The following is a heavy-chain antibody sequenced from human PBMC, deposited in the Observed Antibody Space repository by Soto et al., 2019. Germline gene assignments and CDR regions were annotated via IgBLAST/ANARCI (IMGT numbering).Heavy chain of an antibody. CDR3: ATDKGDSYGYGNY. V-gene: IGHV1-58*01. Sequence: ASVKVSCKASGFTFTNSAVQWVRQARGQRLEWIGWIVVGSGNTNYAQKFQERVTITRDMSTTTAYMELSSLRSEDTAVYYCATDKGDSYGYGNYWGLGTLVTVSS. D-gene: IGHD5-18*01. CDR2: IVVGSGNT. CDR1: GFTFTNSA. J-gene: IGHJ4*02.